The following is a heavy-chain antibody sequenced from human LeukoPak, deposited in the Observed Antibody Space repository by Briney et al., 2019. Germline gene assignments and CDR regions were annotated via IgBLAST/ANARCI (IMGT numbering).Heavy chain of an antibody. CDR2: ISGDGDHT. CDR1: GFTFSDYI. CDR3: AKPATISPRDY. D-gene: IGHD4/OR15-4a*01. J-gene: IGHJ4*02. V-gene: IGHV3-23*01. Sequence: GGSLRLSCVASGFTFSDYIMCWVRQAPGEGVEWVSGISGDGDHTYYADSVKGRFTISRDNSKNTLSLQMSGLRAEDTAIYYCAKPATISPRDYWGQGTLVSVSS.